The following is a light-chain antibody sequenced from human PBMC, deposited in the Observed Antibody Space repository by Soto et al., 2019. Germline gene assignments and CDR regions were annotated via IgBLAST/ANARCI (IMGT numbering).Light chain of an antibody. Sequence: QSVLTQPASVSGSPGQSITITCTGTSSDIGGYDYVSWYQHHPGKAPKVIIYGVTNRPSGVSHRFSGSKSANTASLTISGLQAEDEADYYCSSYPNSSTLEVFGTGTKVTVL. CDR3: SSYPNSSTLEV. CDR1: SSDIGGYDY. CDR2: GVT. J-gene: IGLJ1*01. V-gene: IGLV2-14*01.